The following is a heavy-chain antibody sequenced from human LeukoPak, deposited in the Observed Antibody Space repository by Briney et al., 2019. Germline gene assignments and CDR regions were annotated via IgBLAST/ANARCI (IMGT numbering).Heavy chain of an antibody. D-gene: IGHD6-13*01. CDR3: AREIGGSSWYYYYYYYMDV. V-gene: IGHV3-21*01. CDR2: ISSSSSYI. Sequence: GGSLRLSCAASGFTFSNAWMNWVRQAPGKGLEWVSSISSSSSYIYYADSVKGRFTISRDNAKNSLYLQMNSLRAEDTAVYYCAREIGGSSWYYYYYYYMDVWGKGTTVTISS. CDR1: GFTFSNAW. J-gene: IGHJ6*03.